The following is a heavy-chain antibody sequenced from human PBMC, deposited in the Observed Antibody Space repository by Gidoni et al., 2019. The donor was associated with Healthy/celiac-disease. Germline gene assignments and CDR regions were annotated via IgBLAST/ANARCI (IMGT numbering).Heavy chain of an antibody. D-gene: IGHD3-22*01. Sequence: EVQLVESGGGLVQPGGSLRLSCAAAGFTCSSYEMNWVRQAPGKGLEWGSYISSSGSPIYNADSVKGRFTISRDNAKTSLYLQMNSLRAEDTAVYYCAREGYYYDSSGYHYWGQGTLVTVSS. CDR1: GFTCSSYE. CDR2: ISSSGSPI. V-gene: IGHV3-48*03. J-gene: IGHJ4*02. CDR3: AREGYYYDSSGYHY.